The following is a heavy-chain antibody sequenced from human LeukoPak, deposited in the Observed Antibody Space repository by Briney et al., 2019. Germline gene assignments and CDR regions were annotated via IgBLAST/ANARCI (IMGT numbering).Heavy chain of an antibody. V-gene: IGHV4-34*01. J-gene: IGHJ5*02. CDR3: ARGPRGYGDYVGKGWFDP. Sequence: PSETLSLTCAVYGGSFSGYYWSWIRQPPGKGLEWIGEINHSGSTNYNPSLKSRVTISVDTSKNQFSLKLSSVTAADTAVYYCARGPRGYGDYVGKGWFDPWGQGNLVTVSS. CDR2: INHSGST. D-gene: IGHD4-23*01. CDR1: GGSFSGYY.